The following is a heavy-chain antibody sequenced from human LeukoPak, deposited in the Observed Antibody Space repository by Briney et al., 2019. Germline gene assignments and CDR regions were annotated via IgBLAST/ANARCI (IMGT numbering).Heavy chain of an antibody. D-gene: IGHD3-3*01. J-gene: IGHJ4*02. CDR3: AREAFGVVIYFDY. Sequence: GGSLRLSCAASGFTFSSYWMNWARQAPGKGLEWVANIKQDGSEKYYVDSVKGRFTISRDNAKNSLYLQMNSLRAEDTAVYYCAREAFGVVIYFDYWGQGTLVTVSS. CDR2: IKQDGSEK. CDR1: GFTFSSYW. V-gene: IGHV3-7*03.